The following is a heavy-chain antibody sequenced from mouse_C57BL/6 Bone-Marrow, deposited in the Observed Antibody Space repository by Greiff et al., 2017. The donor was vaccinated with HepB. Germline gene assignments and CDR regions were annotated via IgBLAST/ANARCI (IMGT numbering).Heavy chain of an antibody. D-gene: IGHD1-1*02. CDR2: ISYDGSN. CDR1: GYSITSGYY. Sequence: VQLQQSGPGLVKPSQSLSLTCSVTGYSITSGYYWNWIRQFPGNKLEWMGYISYDGSNNYNPSLKNRISITRDPSKNQFFLKLNSVTTEDTATYYCARGWVDYWGQGTTLTVSS. J-gene: IGHJ2*01. V-gene: IGHV3-6*01. CDR3: ARGWVDY.